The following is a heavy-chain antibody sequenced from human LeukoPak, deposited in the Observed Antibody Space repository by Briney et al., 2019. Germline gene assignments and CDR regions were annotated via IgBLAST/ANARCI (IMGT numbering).Heavy chain of an antibody. CDR2: IYYSGST. Sequence: SETLSLTCTVSGGSIRYSSYYWSWIRQPPGKGLEWIGTIYYSGSTYYNPSLKSRVTISVDTSKNQFSLKLSSVTAADTAVYYCARQGYGDYGGNYYGMDVWGQGTTVTVSS. CDR3: ARQGYGDYGGNYYGMDV. CDR1: GGSIRYSSYY. J-gene: IGHJ6*02. D-gene: IGHD4-17*01. V-gene: IGHV4-39*01.